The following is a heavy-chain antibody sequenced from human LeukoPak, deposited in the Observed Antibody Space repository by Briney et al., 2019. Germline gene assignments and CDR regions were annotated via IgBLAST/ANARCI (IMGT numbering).Heavy chain of an antibody. D-gene: IGHD5-18*01. Sequence: GESLKISCKGSGYSFTSYWIGWVRQMPGKGLEWMGIIYPGDSDTRYSPSFQGQVTISADKSISTAYLQWSSLKASDTAMYYCARLLGEGYSYGYYYYYYMDVWGKGTTVTISS. J-gene: IGHJ6*03. CDR2: IYPGDSDT. CDR3: ARLLGEGYSYGYYYYYYMDV. V-gene: IGHV5-51*01. CDR1: GYSFTSYW.